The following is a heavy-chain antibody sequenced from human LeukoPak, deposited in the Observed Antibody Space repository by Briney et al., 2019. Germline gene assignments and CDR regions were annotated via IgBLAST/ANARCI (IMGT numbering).Heavy chain of an antibody. Sequence: SETLSLTCTVSGGSISSSSYYWGWIRQPPGKGLEWIGYIYYSGSTNYNPSLKSRVTISVDTSKNQFSLKLSSVTAADTAVYYCARIYITGTTLWSSYYYYYMDVWGKGTTVTVSS. J-gene: IGHJ6*03. CDR1: GGSISSSSYY. CDR3: ARIYITGTTLWSSYYYYYMDV. V-gene: IGHV4-61*05. CDR2: IYYSGST. D-gene: IGHD1-7*01.